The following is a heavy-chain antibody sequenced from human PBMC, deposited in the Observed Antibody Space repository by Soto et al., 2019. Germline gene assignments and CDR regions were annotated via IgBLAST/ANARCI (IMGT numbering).Heavy chain of an antibody. Sequence: GASVKVSCKASAGTFSSYAISWVRQAPGQGLEWMGGIIPIFGTANYAQKFQGRVTITADESTSTAYMELSSLRSEDTAVYYCARDRTIGSFGVVIATRVYMDVWGQGTTVTVSS. CDR1: AGTFSSYA. J-gene: IGHJ6*02. V-gene: IGHV1-69*13. CDR3: ARDRTIGSFGVVIATRVYMDV. D-gene: IGHD3-3*01. CDR2: IIPIFGTA.